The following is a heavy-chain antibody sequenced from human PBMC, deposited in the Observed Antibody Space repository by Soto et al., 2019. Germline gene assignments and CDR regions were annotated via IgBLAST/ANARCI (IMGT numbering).Heavy chain of an antibody. V-gene: IGHV1-8*01. CDR3: ARIGSSGWYGPFDY. J-gene: IGHJ4*02. CDR1: GYTFTSYD. CDR2: MNPNSGNT. D-gene: IGHD6-19*01. Sequence: QVQLVQSGAEVKKPGASVKVSCKASGYTFTSYDINWVRQATGQGLEWMGWMNPNSGNTGYAQKCQGRGTMTRNTAISTAYMELSSLRAEDTAVYYCARIGSSGWYGPFDYWGQGTLVTVSS.